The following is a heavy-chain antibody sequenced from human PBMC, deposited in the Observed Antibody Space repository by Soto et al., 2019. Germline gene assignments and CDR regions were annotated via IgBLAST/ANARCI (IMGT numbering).Heavy chain of an antibody. V-gene: IGHV3-30*18. Sequence: SLRLSCAASGFTFSSYGIHWVRQAPGKGLEWVALISFDGTDKYYADSVQGRFTVSRDNFRTMVYLQMDSLRTEDTAVYHCVKERYAQLWLEDYGMDVWGQGTTVTVSS. J-gene: IGHJ6*02. D-gene: IGHD5-18*01. CDR1: GFTFSSYG. CDR2: ISFDGTDK. CDR3: VKERYAQLWLEDYGMDV.